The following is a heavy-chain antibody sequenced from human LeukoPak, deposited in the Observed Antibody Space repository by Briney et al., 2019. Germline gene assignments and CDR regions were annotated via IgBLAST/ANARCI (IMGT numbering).Heavy chain of an antibody. D-gene: IGHD3-3*01. CDR1: GFIFSTYD. V-gene: IGHV3-30*18. CDR3: AKSYYDFWSGYYQTFDY. J-gene: IGHJ4*02. CDR2: ISYDRSNK. Sequence: GRSLRLSCAASGFIFSTYDMHWVRQAPGKGLEWVAVISYDRSNKYYADSVKGRFTISRDNSKNTLYLQMNSLRAEDTAVYYCAKSYYDFWSGYYQTFDYWGQGTQVTVSS.